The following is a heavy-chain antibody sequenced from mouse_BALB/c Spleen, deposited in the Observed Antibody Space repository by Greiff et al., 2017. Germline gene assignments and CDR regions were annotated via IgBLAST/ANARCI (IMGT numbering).Heavy chain of an antibody. CDR1: GYTFTDYN. Sequence: VQLQQSGPELVKPGASVKISCKASGYTFTDYNMHWVKQSHGKSLEWIGYIYPYNGGTGYNQKFKSKATLTVDNSSSTAYMELRSLTSEDSAVYYCASPLYYGSSSWYFDVWGAGTTVTVSS. V-gene: IGHV1S29*02. CDR3: ASPLYYGSSSWYFDV. CDR2: IYPYNGGT. J-gene: IGHJ1*01. D-gene: IGHD1-1*01.